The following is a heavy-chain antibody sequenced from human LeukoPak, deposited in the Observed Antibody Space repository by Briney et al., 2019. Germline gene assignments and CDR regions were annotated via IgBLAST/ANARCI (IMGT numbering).Heavy chain of an antibody. Sequence: GGSLRLSCAASGLTVSSNHMSWVRQAPGKGLEWVLVIYTGGSTDYADSVKGRFTISRDNSKNTLYLQMNSLRAEDTAVYSCARGARAATGYYYYYMDVWGKGTTVTVSS. CDR1: GLTVSSNH. CDR2: IYTGGST. CDR3: ARGARAATGYYYYYMDV. D-gene: IGHD2-15*01. J-gene: IGHJ6*03. V-gene: IGHV3-53*01.